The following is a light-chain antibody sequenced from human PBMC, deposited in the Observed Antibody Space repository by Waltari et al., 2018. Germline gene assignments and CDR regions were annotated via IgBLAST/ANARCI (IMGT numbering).Light chain of an antibody. CDR3: RQYFTYPQVA. CDR1: QSISSY. J-gene: IGKJ3*01. V-gene: IGKV1-39*01. CDR2: AAS. Sequence: DIQMTQSPSSLSASVGDRVTITCRASQSISSYLNWYQQKPGKAPKLLIYAASSLQSGVPSRFSGSGSGTDFTLTISSLQPEDFATYYCRQYFTYPQVAFGPGTKVNVK.